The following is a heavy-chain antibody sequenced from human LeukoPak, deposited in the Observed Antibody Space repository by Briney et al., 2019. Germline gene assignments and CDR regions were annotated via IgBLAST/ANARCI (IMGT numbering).Heavy chain of an antibody. CDR3: ARVGNSGGYYNPLDY. D-gene: IGHD3-22*01. V-gene: IGHV3-72*01. CDR2: TRNKANGYTT. J-gene: IGHJ4*02. Sequence: GGSLRLSCAASGFTFSDHYMDWVRQAPGKGLEWVGRTRNKANGYTTEYAASVKDRFTMSRDDSKNSAYLQMNSLKTEDAAVYYCARVGNSGGYYNPLDYWGQGTLVTVSS. CDR1: GFTFSDHY.